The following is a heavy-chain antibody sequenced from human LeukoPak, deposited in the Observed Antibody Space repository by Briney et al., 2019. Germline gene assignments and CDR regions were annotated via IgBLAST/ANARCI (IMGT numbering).Heavy chain of an antibody. V-gene: IGHV4-31*11. CDR3: ARGIERATIGDAFDI. CDR2: IYYSGNT. J-gene: IGHJ3*02. CDR1: GGSFSGYY. Sequence: SETLSLTCAVYGGSFSGYYWSWIRQHPGEGLEWLGYIYYSGNTYYNPSLNGRLTISADTSQNQFSLKLTSVTAADTAVYYCARGIERATIGDAFDIWGQGTMVTVSS. D-gene: IGHD5-24*01.